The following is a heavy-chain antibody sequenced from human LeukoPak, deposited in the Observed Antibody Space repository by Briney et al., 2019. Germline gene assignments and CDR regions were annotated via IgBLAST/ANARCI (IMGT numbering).Heavy chain of an antibody. D-gene: IGHD2-2*01. V-gene: IGHV1-18*01. CDR2: ISAYNGIT. CDR1: GYTFTSYG. J-gene: IGHJ5*02. CDR3: ARNAYCDSTNCYAWFDP. Sequence: GASVKVSCKASGYTFTSYGISWVRQAPGQGLEWMGWISAYNGITNYAQKLQGRVTMTTDTSTSTAYMELRSLRSDDTAVYYCARNAYCDSTNCYAWFDPWGQGTLVTVSS.